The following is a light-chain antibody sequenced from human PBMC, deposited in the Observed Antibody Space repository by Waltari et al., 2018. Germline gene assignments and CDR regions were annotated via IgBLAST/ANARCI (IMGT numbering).Light chain of an antibody. CDR2: ATS. CDR1: QGISDY. V-gene: IGKV1-27*01. CDR3: QQYHTSPFT. Sequence: DIQMTQSPSSLSASVGDRVTITCRASQGISDYLAWYQQKPGKIPRLLIYATSTLQSGVSSRFSGSGSGTDFTLTITSLQPEDVANYYCQQYHTSPFTFAPGTKVDI. J-gene: IGKJ3*01.